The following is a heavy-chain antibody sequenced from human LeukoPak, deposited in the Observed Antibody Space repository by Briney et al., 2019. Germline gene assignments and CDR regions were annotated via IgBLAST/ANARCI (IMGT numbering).Heavy chain of an antibody. CDR2: IIPIFGTA. Sequence: ASVKVSCKASGGTFSSYAISWVRQAPGQGLEWMGGIIPIFGTANYAQKFQGRVTITADGSTSTAYMELSSLRSEDTAVYYCASYTLTITIFGVVSFTRYYYGMDVWGQGTTVTVSS. CDR1: GGTFSSYA. CDR3: ASYTLTITIFGVVSFTRYYYGMDV. V-gene: IGHV1-69*13. D-gene: IGHD3-3*01. J-gene: IGHJ6*02.